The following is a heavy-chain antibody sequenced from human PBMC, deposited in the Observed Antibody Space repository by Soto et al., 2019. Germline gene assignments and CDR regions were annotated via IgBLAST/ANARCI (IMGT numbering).Heavy chain of an antibody. CDR3: AKDRHYPRDYFHY. J-gene: IGHJ4*02. CDR1: GFTFSSSA. D-gene: IGHD3-10*01. CDR2: VSANGQGI. Sequence: EGSLRLSCAASGFTFSSSAISWVRQAPGKGLEWVSAVSANGQGIYYADSVRGRFTISRDNSKNTVFLHMDSLSAEDTAVYYCAKDRHYPRDYFHYWGQGTLVTVSS. V-gene: IGHV3-23*01.